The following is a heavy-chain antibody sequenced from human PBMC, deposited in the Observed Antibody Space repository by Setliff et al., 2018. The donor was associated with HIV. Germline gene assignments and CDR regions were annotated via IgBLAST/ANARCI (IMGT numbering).Heavy chain of an antibody. V-gene: IGHV3-30*03. Sequence: GGSLRLSCAASGFTFSTYWMAWVRQAPGKGPEWVAVISYDGSNKYYADSVKGRFTISRDNSKNTLYLQMNSLRAEDTAVYYCARGGRCCGGPYYYYYMDVWGKGTTVTVSS. J-gene: IGHJ6*03. CDR3: ARGGRCCGGPYYYYYMDV. CDR2: ISYDGSNK. CDR1: GFTFSTYW.